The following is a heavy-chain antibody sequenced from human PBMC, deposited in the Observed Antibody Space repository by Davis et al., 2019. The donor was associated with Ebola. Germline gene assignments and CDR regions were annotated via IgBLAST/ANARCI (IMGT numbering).Heavy chain of an antibody. CDR3: ARTTSHVTA. D-gene: IGHD2-2*01. CDR2: IYYNGNT. CDR1: GGSISSYY. J-gene: IGHJ5*02. V-gene: IGHV4-59*01. Sequence: PSETLSLTCTVSGGSISSYYWSWIRQPPGKGLEWIGYIYYNGNTDYNPSLKSRVTISLGTSKNQFSLKLRSVTAADTAVYYCARTTSHVTAWGQGTLVTVSS.